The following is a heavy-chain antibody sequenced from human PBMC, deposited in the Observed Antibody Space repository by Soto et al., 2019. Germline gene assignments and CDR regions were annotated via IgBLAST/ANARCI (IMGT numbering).Heavy chain of an antibody. D-gene: IGHD2-15*01. CDR2: IWYDGSKQ. V-gene: IGHV3-33*01. J-gene: IGHJ2*01. Sequence: QVQLLASGAGLVQAGRSLSLSCAASGFTFTSYGMHWLRQAPGKGLEWVAVIWYDGSKQYYADSVKGRFTISRDRSKKTVYLQMNGRRAEDTAVYYCARSVYGDSGGRGGGLDLWGSGALVTVSS. CDR1: GFTFTSYG. CDR3: ARSVYGDSGGRGGGLDL.